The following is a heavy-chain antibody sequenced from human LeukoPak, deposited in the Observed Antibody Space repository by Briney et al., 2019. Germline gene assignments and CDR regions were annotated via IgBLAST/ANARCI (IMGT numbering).Heavy chain of an antibody. CDR2: IYYSGST. CDR3: ARMITFGGVIPSYGMDV. D-gene: IGHD3-16*02. J-gene: IGHJ6*02. V-gene: IGHV4-39*07. CDR1: GGSISSSSYY. Sequence: PSETLSLTCTVSGGSISSSSYYWGWIRQPPGKGLEWIGSIYYSGSTNYNPSLKSRVTISVDTSKNQFSLKLSSVTAADTAVYYCARMITFGGVIPSYGMDVWGQGTTVTVSS.